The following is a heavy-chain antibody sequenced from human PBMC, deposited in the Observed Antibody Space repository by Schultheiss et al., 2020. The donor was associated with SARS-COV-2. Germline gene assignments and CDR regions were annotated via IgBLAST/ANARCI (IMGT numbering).Heavy chain of an antibody. CDR2: INPSGGST. D-gene: IGHD2-2*01. Sequence: ASVKVSCKASGYTFTGYYMHWVRQAPGQGLEWMGIINPSGGSTSYAQKFQGRVTMTRDTSTSTVYMELSSLRSEDTAVYYCARRDIVVVPAAIHYYYYGMDVWGQGTTVTVSS. V-gene: IGHV1-46*01. CDR3: ARRDIVVVPAAIHYYYYGMDV. CDR1: GYTFTGYY. J-gene: IGHJ6*02.